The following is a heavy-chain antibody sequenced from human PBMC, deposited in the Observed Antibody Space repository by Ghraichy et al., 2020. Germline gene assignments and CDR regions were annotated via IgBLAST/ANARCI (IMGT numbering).Heavy chain of an antibody. CDR2: IKSDGSDS. CDR3: ARYPYGDYKYGGTDH. D-gene: IGHD4-17*01. CDR1: GFTFSRHW. V-gene: IGHV3-7*01. Sequence: GESLNISCAASGFTFSRHWMSWVRQAPGKGLEWVASIKSDGSDSFYVDSVKGRFTISRDNAKNSVSLEMNSLRVEDTAVYYCARYPYGDYKYGGTDHWGQGTLVSVSS. J-gene: IGHJ4*02.